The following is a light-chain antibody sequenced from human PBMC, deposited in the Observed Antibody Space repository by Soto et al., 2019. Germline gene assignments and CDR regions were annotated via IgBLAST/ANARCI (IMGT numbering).Light chain of an antibody. CDR2: GAS. CDR1: QSVSSSY. Sequence: RSPLTQSLTQGERATLSCRSSQSVSSSYLAWYQQKPGQAPRLLISGASSRATGIPDRFSGSGSGTDFTLTISRLEPEDFAVYYCQQYGSSPRTFGQGTKVDI. CDR3: QQYGSSPRT. J-gene: IGKJ1*01. V-gene: IGKV3-20*01.